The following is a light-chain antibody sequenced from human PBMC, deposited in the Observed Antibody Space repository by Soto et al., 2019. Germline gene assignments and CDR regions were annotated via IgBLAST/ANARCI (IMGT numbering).Light chain of an antibody. J-gene: IGLJ1*01. CDR3: AAWDDSLNGPYV. CDR1: SSNIGSNT. CDR2: STN. Sequence: QSVLTQPPSASGTPGQIVAISCSGSSSNIGSNTVTWYQQLPGTAPKLLIYSTNQRPSGVPDRFSGSKSGTSASLAISGLQSEDEADYYCAAWDDSLNGPYVFGTGTKVTVL. V-gene: IGLV1-44*01.